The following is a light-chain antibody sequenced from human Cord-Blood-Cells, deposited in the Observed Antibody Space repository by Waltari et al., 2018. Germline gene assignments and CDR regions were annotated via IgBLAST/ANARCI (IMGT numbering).Light chain of an antibody. CDR1: QGIRND. Sequence: AIQMTQSPSSLSASVGDRVTITLRASQGIRNDLGWYQQKPGKAPKLLIYAASSLQSGVPSRFSGSGSGTDFTLTISSLQPEDFATYYCLQDYNYFGGGTKVEIK. V-gene: IGKV1-6*01. CDR3: LQDYNY. J-gene: IGKJ4*01. CDR2: AAS.